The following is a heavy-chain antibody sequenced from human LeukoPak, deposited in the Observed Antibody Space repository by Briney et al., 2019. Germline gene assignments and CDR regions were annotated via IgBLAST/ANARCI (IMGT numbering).Heavy chain of an antibody. CDR2: IYWDDDK. V-gene: IGHV2-5*02. CDR3: AHPNPGSLWLGSPIVY. CDR1: GFSLSTSGVG. Sequence: SGPTLVKPTQTLTLTCTFSGFSLSTSGVGVGWIRQPPGKALEWLALIYWDDDKRYSPSLKSRLTITKDTSKNQVVLTMTNMDPVDTATYYCAHPNPGSLWLGSPIVYWGQGTLVTVSS. D-gene: IGHD3-10*01. J-gene: IGHJ4*02.